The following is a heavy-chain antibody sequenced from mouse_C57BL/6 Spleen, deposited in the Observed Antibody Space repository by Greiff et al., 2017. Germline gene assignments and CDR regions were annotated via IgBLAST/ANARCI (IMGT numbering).Heavy chain of an antibody. CDR3: TTGGGSSYFFAY. CDR1: GFNIKDDY. J-gene: IGHJ3*01. CDR2: IDPENGDT. Sequence: EVQLQQSGAELVRPGASVKLSCTASGFNIKDDYMHWVKQRPEQGLEWIGWIDPENGDTEYASKFQGKATITADTSSNTAYLQLSSLTSEDTAVYYCTTGGGSSYFFAYWGQGTLVTVSA. V-gene: IGHV14-4*01. D-gene: IGHD1-1*01.